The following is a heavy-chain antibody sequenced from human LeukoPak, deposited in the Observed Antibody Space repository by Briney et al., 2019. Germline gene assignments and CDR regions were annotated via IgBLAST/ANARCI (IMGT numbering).Heavy chain of an antibody. CDR2: MYYSGAT. D-gene: IGHD2-15*01. J-gene: IGHJ4*02. Sequence: SETLSLTCTVSGGSISSIGYYWGWIRQPPEKGLEGIGSMYYSGATYYNPSLKSRVTISVDTSKNQFSLKLSSVTAADTAVYYCARGEVGVVAATYFDYWGQGTLVTVSS. CDR3: ARGEVGVVAATYFDY. CDR1: GGSISSIGYY. V-gene: IGHV4-39*07.